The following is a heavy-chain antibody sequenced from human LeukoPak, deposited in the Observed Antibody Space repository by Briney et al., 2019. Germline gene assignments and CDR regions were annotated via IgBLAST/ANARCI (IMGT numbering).Heavy chain of an antibody. D-gene: IGHD5-12*01. V-gene: IGHV3-7*01. CDR2: INQDGREK. CDR1: VFTFSNYW. J-gene: IGHJ4*02. Sequence: PGGSLRLSCAASVFTFSNYWMTSVRQAPGKGLEWAAHINQDGREKHYIDVAKARFTTSRDNAKNSLSLQMNSPRAEDTAVYYCVRDGGVSGYDLLDYWGQGTLVTVSS. CDR3: VRDGGVSGYDLLDY.